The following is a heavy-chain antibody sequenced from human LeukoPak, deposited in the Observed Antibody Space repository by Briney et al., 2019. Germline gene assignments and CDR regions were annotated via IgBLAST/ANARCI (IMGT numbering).Heavy chain of an antibody. Sequence: GGSLRLSCAASGFTFSSYEMNWVRQAPGKGLEWGSYISSSGSTVYYADSVKGRFTISRDNAKNSLYLQMNSLRAEDTAVYYCARAEGTYYYDSSGYTPFDYWGQGTLVTVSS. CDR3: ARAEGTYYYDSSGYTPFDY. D-gene: IGHD3-22*01. J-gene: IGHJ4*02. CDR2: ISSSGSTV. CDR1: GFTFSSYE. V-gene: IGHV3-48*03.